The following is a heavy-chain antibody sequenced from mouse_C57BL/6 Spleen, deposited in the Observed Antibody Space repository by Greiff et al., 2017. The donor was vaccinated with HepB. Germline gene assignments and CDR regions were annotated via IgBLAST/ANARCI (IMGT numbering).Heavy chain of an antibody. J-gene: IGHJ1*03. V-gene: IGHV1-18*01. Sequence: VQLQQSGPELVKPGASVKIPCKASGYTFTDYNMDWVKQSHGKSLEWIGDINPNNGGTIYNQKFKGKATLTVDKSSSTAYMERRSLTSEDTAVYYCAKPYGRREGWYFDVWGTGTTVTVSS. CDR2: INPNNGGT. CDR1: GYTFTDYN. CDR3: AKPYGRREGWYFDV. D-gene: IGHD1-1*01.